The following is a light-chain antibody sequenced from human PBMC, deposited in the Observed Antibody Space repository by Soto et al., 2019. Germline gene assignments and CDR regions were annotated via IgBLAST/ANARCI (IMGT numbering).Light chain of an antibody. Sequence: QSVLTQPRSGSGSPGQSVTISCTGTSSDVGAYDYVSWYQQHPGKAPKLLIYHVSKRPSGVPDRFSGSKSGTSASLAISGLQSEDEADYYCAAWDDSLNGYVFGAGTRSPS. CDR3: AAWDDSLNGYV. V-gene: IGLV2-11*01. CDR2: HVS. CDR1: SSDVGAYDY. J-gene: IGLJ1*01.